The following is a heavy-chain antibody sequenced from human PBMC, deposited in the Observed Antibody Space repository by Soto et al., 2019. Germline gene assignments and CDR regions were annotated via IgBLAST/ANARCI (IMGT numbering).Heavy chain of an antibody. CDR3: ARDFAHRYVGYYYYGMDV. CDR2: IYYSGST. CDR1: GGSISSYY. V-gene: IGHV4-59*01. J-gene: IGHJ6*02. Sequence: SDTLSLTCTVSGGSISSYYWSWIRQPPGKGLEWIGYIYYSGSTNYNPSLKSRVTISVDTSKNQFSLKLSSVTAADTAVYYCARDFAHRYVGYYYYGMDVWAKGPRSPSP. D-gene: IGHD1-26*01.